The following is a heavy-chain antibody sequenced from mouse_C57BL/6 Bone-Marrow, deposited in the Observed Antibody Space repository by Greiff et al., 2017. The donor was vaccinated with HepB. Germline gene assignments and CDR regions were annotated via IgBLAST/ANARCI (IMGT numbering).Heavy chain of an antibody. D-gene: IGHD1-1*01. J-gene: IGHJ4*01. CDR1: GFTFSDYG. V-gene: IGHV5-17*01. CDR3: ARPITTGNYAMDY. CDR2: ISSGSSTI. Sequence: EVHLVESGGGLVKPGGSLKLSCAASGFTFSDYGMHWVRQAPEKGLEWVAYISSGSSTIYYADTVKGRFTISRDNAKNTLFLQMTSLRSEDTAMYYCARPITTGNYAMDYWGQGTSVTVSS.